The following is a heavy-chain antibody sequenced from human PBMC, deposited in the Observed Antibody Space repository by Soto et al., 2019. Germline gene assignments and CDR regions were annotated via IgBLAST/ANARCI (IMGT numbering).Heavy chain of an antibody. CDR1: GGSVSSGGYY. D-gene: IGHD6-25*01. V-gene: IGHV4-31*03. CDR2: IYYSGST. J-gene: IGHJ4*02. Sequence: KPSETLSLTCTVSGGSVSSGGYYWSWIRQHPGKGLEWIGYIYYSGSTYYNPSLKSRVTISVDTSKNQFSLKLSSVTAADTAVYYCAREGDSSAEFDYWGQGTLVTVSS. CDR3: AREGDSSAEFDY.